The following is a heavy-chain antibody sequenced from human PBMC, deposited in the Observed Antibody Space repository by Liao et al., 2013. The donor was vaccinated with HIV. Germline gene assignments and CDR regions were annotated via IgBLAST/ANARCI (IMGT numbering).Heavy chain of an antibody. Sequence: QVQLQQWGAGLLKPSETLSLTCAVYGGSFSGYYWSWIRQPPGKGLEWIGEINHSGSTNYNPSLKSRVTISVDTSKNQFSLKLSSVTAADTAVYYCARPSRGLYCTSTSCYTPKYFQHWGQGTLVTVSS. D-gene: IGHD2-2*02. CDR3: ARPSRGLYCTSTSCYTPKYFQH. J-gene: IGHJ1*01. CDR1: GGSFSGYY. CDR2: INHSGST. V-gene: IGHV4-34*01.